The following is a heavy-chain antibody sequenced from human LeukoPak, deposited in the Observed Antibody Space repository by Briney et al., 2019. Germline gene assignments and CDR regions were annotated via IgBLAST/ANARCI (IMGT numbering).Heavy chain of an antibody. Sequence: ASVKVSCKASGYTSTSYAMNWVRQAPGQGLEWMGWINTNTGNPTYAQGFTGRFVFSLDTSVSTAYLQISSLKAEDTAVYYCARPAVAGTNYYYYGMDVWGQGTTVTVSS. CDR3: ARPAVAGTNYYYYGMDV. D-gene: IGHD6-19*01. J-gene: IGHJ6*02. CDR2: INTNTGNP. V-gene: IGHV7-4-1*02. CDR1: GYTSTSYA.